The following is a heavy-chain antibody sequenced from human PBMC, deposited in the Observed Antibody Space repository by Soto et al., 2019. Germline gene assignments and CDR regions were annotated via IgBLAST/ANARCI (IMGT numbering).Heavy chain of an antibody. D-gene: IGHD6-13*01. V-gene: IGHV3-30-3*01. J-gene: IGHJ6*02. Sequence: QVQLVESGGGVAQPGRSLRLSFAASGFTFSSYAMHWVRQAPGKGLEWVAGISYDGSNKYYADSVKGRFTISRDNSKNMLYLQMNSLRAEDTAVYYCVSSSYYGMDVWGQGTTVTVSS. CDR2: ISYDGSNK. CDR3: VSSSYYGMDV. CDR1: GFTFSSYA.